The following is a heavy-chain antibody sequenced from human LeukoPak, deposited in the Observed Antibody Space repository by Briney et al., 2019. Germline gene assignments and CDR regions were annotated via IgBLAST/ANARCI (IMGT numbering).Heavy chain of an antibody. Sequence: GGSLRLSCAASGFTFSSYSMNWVRQAPGKGLEWVSYISSSSSTIYYADSVKGRFTISRDNAKNSLYLQMNSLRAEDTAVYYCARHYDFWSTTTLDYWGQGTLVTVSS. V-gene: IGHV3-48*01. CDR2: ISSSSSTI. D-gene: IGHD3-3*01. CDR1: GFTFSSYS. J-gene: IGHJ4*02. CDR3: ARHYDFWSTTTLDY.